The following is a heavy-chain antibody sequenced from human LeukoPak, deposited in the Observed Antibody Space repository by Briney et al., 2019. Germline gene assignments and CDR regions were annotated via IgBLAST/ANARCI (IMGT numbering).Heavy chain of an antibody. CDR1: GYSFASYW. Sequence: KLGESLKISCKGSGYSFASYWIGWVRQMPGQGLEWMGIIYPGDSDTTYSPSFQGQVTISADKSISTAYLQWSSLKASDTAMYYCARRDLYCSSTSCYEGIDIWGQGTMVTVSS. D-gene: IGHD2-2*01. J-gene: IGHJ3*02. CDR2: IYPGDSDT. V-gene: IGHV5-51*01. CDR3: ARRDLYCSSTSCYEGIDI.